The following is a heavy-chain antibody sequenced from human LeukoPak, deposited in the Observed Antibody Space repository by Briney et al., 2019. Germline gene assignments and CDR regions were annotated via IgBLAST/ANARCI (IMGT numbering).Heavy chain of an antibody. V-gene: IGHV3-23*01. CDR1: GFTFSGYA. CDR3: ARLISTSSSRFSDY. Sequence: GGSLRLSCAASGFTFSGYAMSWVRQAPGKGLEWVSAISISGENTYYADSVKGRFTISRDTSRNTLYLQMHSLRAEDMAVYYCARLISTSSSRFSDYWGQGTLVTVSS. D-gene: IGHD6-6*01. J-gene: IGHJ4*02. CDR2: ISISGENT.